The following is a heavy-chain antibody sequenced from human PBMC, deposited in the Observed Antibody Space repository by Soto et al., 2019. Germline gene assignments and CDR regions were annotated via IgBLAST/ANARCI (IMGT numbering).Heavy chain of an antibody. Sequence: SETLSLTCAVYGGSFSGYYWSWIRQPPGKGLEWIGEINHSGSTNYNPSLKSRVTISVDTSKNQFSLKLSSVTAADTAVYYCARVTRGFYFDYWGQGTLVTVSS. CDR3: ARVTRGFYFDY. CDR2: INHSGST. CDR1: GGSFSGYY. J-gene: IGHJ4*02. V-gene: IGHV4-34*01. D-gene: IGHD3-10*01.